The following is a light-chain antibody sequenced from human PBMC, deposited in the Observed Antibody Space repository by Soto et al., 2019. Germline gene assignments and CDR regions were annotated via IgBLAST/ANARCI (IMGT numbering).Light chain of an antibody. J-gene: IGKJ5*01. Sequence: EFVLTQSPGTLSLSPGERTTLSCWASQSISGNYLAWYQHKPGQVPRLLIYGASSRATGIPDRFSGSGSGTDFTLTINRLEPEDFAVYYCQQYGSSSITFGQGTRLEIK. V-gene: IGKV3-20*01. CDR1: QSISGNY. CDR2: GAS. CDR3: QQYGSSSIT.